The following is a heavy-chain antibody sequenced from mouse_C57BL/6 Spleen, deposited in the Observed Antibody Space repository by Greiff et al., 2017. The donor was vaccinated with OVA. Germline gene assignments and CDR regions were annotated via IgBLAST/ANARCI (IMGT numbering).Heavy chain of an antibody. J-gene: IGHJ2*01. Sequence: EVKLMESGGDLVKPGGSLKLSCAASGFTFSSYGMSWVRQTPDKRLEWVATISSGGSYTYYPDSVKGRFTISRDNAKNTLYLQMSSLKSEDTAMYYCARLYYYGSSFSYYFDDWGQGTTLTVSS. V-gene: IGHV5-6*01. CDR2: ISSGGSYT. CDR3: ARLYYYGSSFSYYFDD. D-gene: IGHD1-1*01. CDR1: GFTFSSYG.